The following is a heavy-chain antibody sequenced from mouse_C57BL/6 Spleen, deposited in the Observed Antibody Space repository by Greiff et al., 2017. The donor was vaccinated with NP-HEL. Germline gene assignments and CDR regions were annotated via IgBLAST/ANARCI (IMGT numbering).Heavy chain of an antibody. D-gene: IGHD2-5*01. CDR1: GYTFTSYW. CDR2: IYPGSGST. V-gene: IGHV1-55*01. Sequence: VQLQQPGAELVKPGASVKMSCKASGYTFTSYWITWVKQRPGQGLEWIGDIYPGSGSTNYNEKFKSKATLTVDTSSSTAYMQLSSLTSEDSAVYYCARSSNYVAYAMDYWGQGTSVTVSS. J-gene: IGHJ4*01. CDR3: ARSSNYVAYAMDY.